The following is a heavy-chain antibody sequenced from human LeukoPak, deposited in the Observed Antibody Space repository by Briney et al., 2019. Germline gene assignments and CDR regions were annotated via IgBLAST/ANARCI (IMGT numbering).Heavy chain of an antibody. Sequence: PSETLSLTCTVSGGSISSGGYYWSWIRQHPGKGLEWIGHIYYSGSTYYNPSLKSRVTISVDTSKNQFSLKLSSVTAADTAVYYCARDSSGGIDYWGQGTLVTVSS. CDR1: GGSISSGGYY. D-gene: IGHD6-19*01. CDR2: IYYSGST. V-gene: IGHV4-31*03. CDR3: ARDSSGGIDY. J-gene: IGHJ4*02.